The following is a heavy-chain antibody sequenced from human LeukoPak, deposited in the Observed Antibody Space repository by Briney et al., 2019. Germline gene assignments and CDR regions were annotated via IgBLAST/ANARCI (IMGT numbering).Heavy chain of an antibody. CDR1: AFTFSSYG. V-gene: IGHV3-30*18. Sequence: PGGSLRLSCAASAFTFSSYGMHWVRQAPGKGLEWVAVISYDGSNKYYADSVKGRFTISRDNSKNTLYLQMNSLRAEDTAVYHCAKGTMARGFDYWGQGTLVTVSS. CDR2: ISYDGSNK. J-gene: IGHJ4*02. D-gene: IGHD3-10*01. CDR3: AKGTMARGFDY.